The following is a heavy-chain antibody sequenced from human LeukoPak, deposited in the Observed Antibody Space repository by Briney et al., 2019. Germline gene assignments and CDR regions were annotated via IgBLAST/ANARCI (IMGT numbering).Heavy chain of an antibody. CDR1: GGSISNTNYY. CDR2: IYYSGST. Sequence: MSSETLSLTCTVSGGSISNTNYYWGWLRQPPGRGLEWIGSIYYSGSTYYNPSLRSRVTISVDTSKNQFSLKLSSVTAADTAVYYCASPIQLWLFGPAVDYWGQGTLVTVSS. D-gene: IGHD5-18*01. CDR3: ASPIQLWLFGPAVDY. V-gene: IGHV4-39*07. J-gene: IGHJ4*02.